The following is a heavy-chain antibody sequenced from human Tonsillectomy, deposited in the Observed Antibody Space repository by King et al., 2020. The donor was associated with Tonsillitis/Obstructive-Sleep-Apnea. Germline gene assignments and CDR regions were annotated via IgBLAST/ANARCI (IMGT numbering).Heavy chain of an antibody. J-gene: IGHJ3*02. Sequence: VQLVESGGGLVKPGGSLRLSCAASGFTFSNAWMNWVRQAPGKGLEWVGRIKSKTDGGTTDYAAPVKGRFTISRDDSKNTLYLQMNSLKTEDTAVYYCTPPGDPPRDSSGYYYGDDAFDIWGQGTMVTVSS. CDR2: IKSKTDGGTT. D-gene: IGHD3-22*01. V-gene: IGHV3-15*07. CDR3: TPPGDPPRDSSGYYYGDDAFDI. CDR1: GFTFSNAW.